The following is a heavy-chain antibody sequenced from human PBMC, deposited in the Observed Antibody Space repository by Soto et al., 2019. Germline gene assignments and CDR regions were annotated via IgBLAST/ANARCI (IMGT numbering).Heavy chain of an antibody. V-gene: IGHV3-30*18. CDR3: AKAINNWNDEGCFDY. D-gene: IGHD1-20*01. J-gene: IGHJ4*02. CDR1: GFTFRSYG. Sequence: QVQLVESGGGVVQPGRSLRLSCAASGFTFRSYGMHWVRQAPGKGLEWVAIISYDGSNKYYADSVKGRFTISRDNSKNTLYLQMNSLRAEDTAVYYCAKAINNWNDEGCFDYWGQGTLVTVSS. CDR2: ISYDGSNK.